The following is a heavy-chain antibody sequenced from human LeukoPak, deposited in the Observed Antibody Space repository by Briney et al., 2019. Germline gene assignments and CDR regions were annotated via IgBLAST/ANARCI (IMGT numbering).Heavy chain of an antibody. V-gene: IGHV3-23*01. Sequence: PGGSLRLSCAASGFTFSSYGMSWVRQAPGKGLEWVSAISGSGGSTYYADSVKGRFTISRDNSKNTLYLQMNSLRAEDTAVYHCAKDPLDYDILTGYSPSDYWGQGTLVTVSS. CDR2: ISGSGGST. CDR3: AKDPLDYDILTGYSPSDY. D-gene: IGHD3-9*01. CDR1: GFTFSSYG. J-gene: IGHJ4*02.